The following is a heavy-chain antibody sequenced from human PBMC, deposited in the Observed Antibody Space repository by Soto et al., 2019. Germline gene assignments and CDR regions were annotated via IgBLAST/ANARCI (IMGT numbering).Heavy chain of an antibody. J-gene: IGHJ6*02. V-gene: IGHV1-69*12. CDR2: TIPMFGTT. CDR3: TRCGIRYHSIGYYLGIDGMDV. Sequence: QVQLVQSGAEVKKPESSVRVSCKASGGTFNSYAITWVRQAPGQGLEWMGGTIPMFGTTNYAEKFQGRVTISEYESTNTAYMELSSLRSEDTAVYYCTRCGIRYHSIGYYLGIDGMDVWGQGTTVIVSS. CDR1: GGTFNSYA. D-gene: IGHD3-22*01.